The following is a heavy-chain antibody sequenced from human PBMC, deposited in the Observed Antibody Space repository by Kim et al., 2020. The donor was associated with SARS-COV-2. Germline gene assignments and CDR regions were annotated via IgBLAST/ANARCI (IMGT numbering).Heavy chain of an antibody. CDR2: INHSGST. D-gene: IGHD3-3*01. J-gene: IGHJ5*02. CDR3: ARGISYYDFWSGYYTRVWFDP. Sequence: SETLSLTCAVYGGSFSGYYWSWIRQPPGKGLEWIGEINHSGSTNYNPSLKSRVTISVDTSKNQFSLKLSSVTAADTAVYYCARGISYYDFWSGYYTRVWFDPWGQGTLVTVSS. V-gene: IGHV4-34*01. CDR1: GGSFSGYY.